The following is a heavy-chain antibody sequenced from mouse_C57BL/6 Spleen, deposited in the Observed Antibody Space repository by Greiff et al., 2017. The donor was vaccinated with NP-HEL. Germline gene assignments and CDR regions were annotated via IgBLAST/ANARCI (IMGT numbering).Heavy chain of an antibody. CDR1: GFTFSDYG. CDR2: ISSGSSTI. Sequence: EVKLVESGGGLVKPGGSLKLSCAASGFTFSDYGMHWVRQAPEKGLEWVAYISSGSSTIYYADKVKGRFTISRDNAKNTLFLQMTSLRSEDTAMYYCARGGYYGSLWYFDVWGTGTTVTVSS. V-gene: IGHV5-17*01. J-gene: IGHJ1*03. CDR3: ARGGYYGSLWYFDV. D-gene: IGHD1-1*01.